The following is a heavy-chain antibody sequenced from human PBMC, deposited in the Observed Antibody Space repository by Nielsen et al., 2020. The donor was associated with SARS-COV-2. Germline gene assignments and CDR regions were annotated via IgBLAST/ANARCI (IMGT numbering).Heavy chain of an antibody. Sequence: WVRQAPGQGLEWMGWINAGNGKTEYSQKFQGRVTITRDISASTAYMELSILRSEDTAVYYCTRGRSRILVMVYPIKGNCDYWGQGTLVTVSS. D-gene: IGHD2-8*01. CDR2: INAGNGKT. CDR3: TRGRSRILVMVYPIKGNCDY. V-gene: IGHV1-3*01. J-gene: IGHJ4*02.